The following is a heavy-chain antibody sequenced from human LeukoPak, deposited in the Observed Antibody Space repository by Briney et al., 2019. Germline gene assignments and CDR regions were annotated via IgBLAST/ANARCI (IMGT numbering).Heavy chain of an antibody. J-gene: IGHJ4*02. Sequence: GGSLRLSCVGYGYRFSTYSMSWVRQGPGKGLEWVSSIYNSGSEVFYADSVKGRFTISRDNSQNTLYLQRNSLRVEDTAIYYCAKDVVPDSGWDIDYWGQGTLVTVSS. V-gene: IGHV3-23*05. CDR2: IYNSGSEV. D-gene: IGHD6-19*01. CDR1: GYRFSTYS. CDR3: AKDVVPDSGWDIDY.